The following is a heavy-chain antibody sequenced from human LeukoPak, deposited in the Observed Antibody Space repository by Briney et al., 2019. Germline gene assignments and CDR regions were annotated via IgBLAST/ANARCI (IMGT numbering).Heavy chain of an antibody. J-gene: IGHJ4*01. Sequence: TSSETPSLTCAVYGASFSANYWIWIRQPPVKGLEWIGEINHSGTITYKPSLKSRLTISADTSKNQFSLKLSSVTAADTAVYYCARYCGSENYCISYWGQGTLVTVSS. CDR3: ARYCGSENYCISY. CDR1: GASFSANY. V-gene: IGHV4-34*01. CDR2: INHSGTI. D-gene: IGHD3-10*01.